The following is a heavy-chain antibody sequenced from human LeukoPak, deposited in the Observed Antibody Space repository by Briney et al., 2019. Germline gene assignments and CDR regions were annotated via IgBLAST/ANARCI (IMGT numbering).Heavy chain of an antibody. CDR1: GFTFSSYA. J-gene: IGHJ4*02. Sequence: GRSLRLSCAASGFTFSSYAMHWVRQAPGKGLEWVAVISYDGSNKYYADSVKGRFTISRDNSKNTLYLQMNSLRAEDTAVYYCARGYCSSTSCYTSDYWGQGTLVTVSS. V-gene: IGHV3-30-3*01. CDR3: ARGYCSSTSCYTSDY. D-gene: IGHD2-2*02. CDR2: ISYDGSNK.